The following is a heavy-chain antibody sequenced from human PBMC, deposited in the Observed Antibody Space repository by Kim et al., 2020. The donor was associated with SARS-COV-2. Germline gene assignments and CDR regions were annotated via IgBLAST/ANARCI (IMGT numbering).Heavy chain of an antibody. CDR3: ARRNQYYDSSGYLDY. Sequence: KYYADYVKGRFTISRDNSKNTLYLAMNSLRTEDTAVYFCARRNQYYDSSGYLDYWGQGTLVTVSS. CDR2: K. V-gene: IGHV3-30*03. D-gene: IGHD3-22*01. J-gene: IGHJ4*02.